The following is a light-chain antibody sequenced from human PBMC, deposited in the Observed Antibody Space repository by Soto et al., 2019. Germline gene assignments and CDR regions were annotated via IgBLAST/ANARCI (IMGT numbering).Light chain of an antibody. CDR1: QSISTY. CDR3: QQSSTTPRT. Sequence: DIQMTQSPSSLSASVGDRVTITCRASQSISTYLNGYQQKPGKAPKLLIYAASTLQSGVPSRFSGSGSGTDFRLTITSLQPEDIATYYCQQSSTTPRTFGQGTNVDFK. J-gene: IGKJ1*01. CDR2: AAS. V-gene: IGKV1-39*01.